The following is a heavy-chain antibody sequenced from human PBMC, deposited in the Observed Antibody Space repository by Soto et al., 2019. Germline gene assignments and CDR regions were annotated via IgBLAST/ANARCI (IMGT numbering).Heavy chain of an antibody. J-gene: IGHJ4*02. CDR1: GFTFSSYG. V-gene: IGHV3-30*03. CDR2: ISYDGSNK. D-gene: IGHD1-1*01. Sequence: AVGSLRLSCAASGFTFSSYGMHWVRQAPGKGLEWVAVISYDGSNKYYADSVKGRFTISRDNSKNTLYLQMNSLRAEDTAVYYCTGERPTGSFDYWGQGTLVTVSS. CDR3: TGERPTGSFDY.